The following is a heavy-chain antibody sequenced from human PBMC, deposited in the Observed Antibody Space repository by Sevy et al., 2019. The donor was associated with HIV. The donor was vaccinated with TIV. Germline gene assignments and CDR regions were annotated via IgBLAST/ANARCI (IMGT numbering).Heavy chain of an antibody. J-gene: IGHJ6*02. CDR2: IWYDGSNK. V-gene: IGHV3-33*01. CDR3: AREGVVPAAMGPYYYGMDV. CDR1: GFTFSSYG. D-gene: IGHD2-2*01. Sequence: VGSLRLSCAASGFTFSSYGMHWVRQAPGKGLEWVAVIWYDGSNKYYADSVKGRFTISRDNSKNTLYLQMNSLRAEDTAVYYCAREGVVPAAMGPYYYGMDVWGQGTTVTVSS.